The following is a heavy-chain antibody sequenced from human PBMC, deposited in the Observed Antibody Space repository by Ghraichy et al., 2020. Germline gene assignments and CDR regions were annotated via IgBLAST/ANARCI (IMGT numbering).Heavy chain of an antibody. Sequence: GGSLRLSCVASGFTFSNYAMNWVRQAPGKGLDWVSTISGSGWVSTFSGSGGSTYHADSVMGRFTISRDDSKNTLYLQMNSLRAEDTAVYYCAKDSSSSNYYYGMDVWGQGATVTVSS. V-gene: IGHV3-23*01. J-gene: IGHJ6*02. D-gene: IGHD6-6*01. CDR3: AKDSSSSNYYYGMDV. CDR2: ISGSGWVSTFSGSGGST. CDR1: GFTFSNYA.